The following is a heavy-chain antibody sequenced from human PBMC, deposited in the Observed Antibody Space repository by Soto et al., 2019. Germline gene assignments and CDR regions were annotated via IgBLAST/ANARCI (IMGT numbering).Heavy chain of an antibody. D-gene: IGHD1-26*01. CDR2: IIPIFGTA. CDR3: ANQIVGAPNFDY. J-gene: IGHJ4*02. V-gene: IGHV1-69*12. CDR1: GGTFSSYA. Sequence: QVQLVQSGAEVKKPGSSVKVSCKASGGTFSSYAISWVRQAPGQELEWMGGIIPIFGTANYAQTFQGRVTITADESTSTAYMELSSLRSEDTAVYYCANQIVGAPNFDYWGQGTLVTVSS.